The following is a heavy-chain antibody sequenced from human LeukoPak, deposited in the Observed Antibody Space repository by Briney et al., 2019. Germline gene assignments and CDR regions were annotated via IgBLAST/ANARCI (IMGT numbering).Heavy chain of an antibody. CDR2: VSWNSGSI. Sequence: GGSLRLSCAASGFTFDDYAMHWVRQAPGKGLEWVSGVSWNSGSIGYADSVKGRFTISRDNAKNSLYLQMNSLRAEDTALYYCAKDKGRYYDSSGYKVGMDVWGQGTTVTVSS. CDR3: AKDKGRYYDSSGYKVGMDV. V-gene: IGHV3-9*01. J-gene: IGHJ6*02. D-gene: IGHD3-22*01. CDR1: GFTFDDYA.